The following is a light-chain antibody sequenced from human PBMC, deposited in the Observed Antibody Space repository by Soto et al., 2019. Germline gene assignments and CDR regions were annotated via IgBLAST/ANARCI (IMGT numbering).Light chain of an antibody. CDR2: GAS. CDR3: QQSFHTPYT. Sequence: DIQMTQSPSSLSAYVGDSVTISCRASQTINKNLNWYQQKSGKAPNLLIYGASNFQSGVPSRFRGSGSGTDFTLAITDLQPEDFATYYCQQSFHTPYTFGHGTKLEI. J-gene: IGKJ2*01. V-gene: IGKV1-39*01. CDR1: QTINKN.